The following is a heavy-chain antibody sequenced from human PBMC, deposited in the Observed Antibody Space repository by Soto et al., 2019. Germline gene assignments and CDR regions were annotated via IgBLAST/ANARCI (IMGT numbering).Heavy chain of an antibody. J-gene: IGHJ6*02. CDR1: GGTFSSYA. V-gene: IGHV1-69*13. CDR2: IIPIFGTA. CDR3: ARPAASVVTYMNYYYYGMDV. Sequence: AASVKVSCKASGGTFSSYAISWVRQAPGQGLEWMGGIIPIFGTANYAQKFQGRVTITADESTSTAYMELSSLRSEDTAVYYCARPAASVVTYMNYYYYGMDVWGQGTTVTVSS. D-gene: IGHD2-15*01.